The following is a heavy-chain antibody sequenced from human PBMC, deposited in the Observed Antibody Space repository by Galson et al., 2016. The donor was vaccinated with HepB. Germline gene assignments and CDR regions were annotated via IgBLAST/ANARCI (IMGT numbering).Heavy chain of an antibody. CDR2: IYSVGST. CDR3: SRGIVAAV. J-gene: IGHJ4*02. Sequence: SLRLSCAASGISVSNNDMSWVRQDPGKGLEWLSVIYSVGSTNYADSVKGRFTISRDKSKNTVYLQMNSLRAEDTAVYYCSRGIVAAVWGQGTLVTVSS. V-gene: IGHV3-53*01. CDR1: GISVSNND. D-gene: IGHD2-15*01.